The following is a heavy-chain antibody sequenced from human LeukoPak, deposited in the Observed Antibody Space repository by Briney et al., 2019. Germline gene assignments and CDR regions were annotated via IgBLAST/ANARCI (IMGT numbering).Heavy chain of an antibody. V-gene: IGHV4-30-4*02. D-gene: IGHD6-19*01. CDR3: ARDRSSGWYRGAFDI. Sequence: PSETLSLTCTVTGGSIISDDYYWSWTRQAPGKGLEYIGYIYYTGDTHYNPSLKSRVTISVDTSKKQLSLKLSSVTAADTAVYYCARDRSSGWYRGAFDISGQGTMVTVSS. CDR1: GGSIISDDYY. CDR2: IYYTGDT. J-gene: IGHJ3*02.